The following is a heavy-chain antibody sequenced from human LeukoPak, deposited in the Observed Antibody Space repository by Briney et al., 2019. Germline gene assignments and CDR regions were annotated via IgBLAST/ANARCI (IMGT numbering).Heavy chain of an antibody. J-gene: IGHJ3*02. CDR1: GYSFTSYW. CDR2: IYPGDSDT. V-gene: IGHV5-51*01. D-gene: IGHD3-9*01. CDR3: ASYYDILTAHDAFDI. Sequence: GESLKISCKGSGYSFTSYWIGWVRQMPGKGLEWMGIIYPGDSDTRYSPSFQGQVTISADKSISTAYLQWSSLKASDTAMYYCASYYDILTAHDAFDIWGQGTMVTVSS.